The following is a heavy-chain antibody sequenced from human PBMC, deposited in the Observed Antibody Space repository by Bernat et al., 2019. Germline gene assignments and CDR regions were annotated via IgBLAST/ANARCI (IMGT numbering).Heavy chain of an antibody. J-gene: IGHJ4*02. CDR2: IPTSGST. V-gene: IGHV4-61*02. D-gene: IGHD2-21*02. CDR1: GVSMSSGFYY. CDR3: ARDDGGVVGSAY. Sequence: QVQLQESGPGLVKPLQTLSLTCTVSGVSMSSGFYYWNWIRQPAGKGLEWIGRIPTSGSTNYNPSLKNRVTISIDTSKNQFSLKLRSVTAADTAVYYCARDDGGVVGSAYWGQGSLVIVSS.